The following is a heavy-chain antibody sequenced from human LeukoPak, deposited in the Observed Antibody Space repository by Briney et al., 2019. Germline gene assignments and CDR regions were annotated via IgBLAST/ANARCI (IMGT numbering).Heavy chain of an antibody. D-gene: IGHD6-13*01. CDR3: ARRAAAGGYYFDY. CDR2: IYHSGST. V-gene: IGHV4-4*02. Sequence: SGTLSLTCAVSGGSMSSTKWWSWVRQPPGKGLEWIGEIYHSGSTNYNPSLKSRVTISIDTSKNQFSLKLSSVTAADTAVYYCARRAAAGGYYFDYWGQGTLVTVSS. CDR1: GGSMSSTKW. J-gene: IGHJ4*02.